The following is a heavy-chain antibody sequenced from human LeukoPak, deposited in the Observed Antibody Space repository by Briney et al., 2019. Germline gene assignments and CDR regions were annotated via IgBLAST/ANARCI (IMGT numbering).Heavy chain of an antibody. D-gene: IGHD4-17*01. CDR2: ISAYNGNT. CDR1: GYTFSSYG. J-gene: IGHJ6*03. CDR3: ARGDYGDYLLPGYYYMDV. V-gene: IGHV1-18*01. Sequence: ASVKVSRKASGYTFSSYGISWVRQAPGQGLEWMGWISAYNGNTNYAQNLQGRVTMTTDTSTSTAYMELSSLRSEDTAVYYCARGDYGDYLLPGYYYMDVWGKGTTVTVSS.